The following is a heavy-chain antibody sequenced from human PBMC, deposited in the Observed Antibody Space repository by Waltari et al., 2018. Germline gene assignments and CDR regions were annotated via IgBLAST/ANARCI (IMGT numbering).Heavy chain of an antibody. CDR2: IHCSGKT. V-gene: IGHV4-4*02. CDR1: GDSMTGNFW. CDR3: ARDRGRGLYLDS. D-gene: IGHD2-15*01. J-gene: IGHJ4*02. Sequence: QVQLQESGPGLVKPSGTLSLTCAVSGDSMTGNFWWSWVRQTPEKGLEWIGQIHCSGKTNSNPSLESRVTVSMDTSNSQLSLRVTSATAADTAVYFCARDRGRGLYLDSWGQGTRVTVSP.